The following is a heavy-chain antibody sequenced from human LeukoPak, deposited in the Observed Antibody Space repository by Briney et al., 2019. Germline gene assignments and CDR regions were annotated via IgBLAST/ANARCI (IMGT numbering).Heavy chain of an antibody. J-gene: IGHJ4*02. CDR1: GGSFSGYY. Sequence: SETLSLTRAVYGGSFSGYYWSWIRQPPGKGLEWIGEINHSGSTNYNPSLKSRVTISVDTSKNQFSLKLSSVTAADTAVYYCARRRGNIDYWGQGTLVTVSS. CDR2: INHSGST. D-gene: IGHD6-25*01. V-gene: IGHV4-34*01. CDR3: ARRRGNIDY.